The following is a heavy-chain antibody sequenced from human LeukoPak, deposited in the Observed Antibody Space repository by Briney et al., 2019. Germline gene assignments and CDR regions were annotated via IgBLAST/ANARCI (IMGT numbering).Heavy chain of an antibody. D-gene: IGHD2-2*01. Sequence: PGGSLRLSCAASGFTFSSYWVSWVRQAPGKGLEWVANIKQDGSEKYYVDPVKGRFTISRDNAKNSLYLQMNSLRAEDTAVYYCARVYCSSTSCFYGMDVWGQGTTVTVSS. CDR2: IKQDGSEK. J-gene: IGHJ6*02. CDR3: ARVYCSSTSCFYGMDV. V-gene: IGHV3-7*03. CDR1: GFTFSSYW.